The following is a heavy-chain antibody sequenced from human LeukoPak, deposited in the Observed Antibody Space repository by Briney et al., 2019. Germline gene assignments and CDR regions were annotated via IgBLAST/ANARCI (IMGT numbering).Heavy chain of an antibody. CDR3: ARKYYDFWSGQTNSYYYMDV. J-gene: IGHJ6*03. Sequence: SETLSLTCTVSGVSISSSNSYWGWIRQPPGKGLEWIGSIYYSGNTYYNASLKSQVSISIDTSKNQFSLRLTSVTAADTAVYYCARKYYDFWSGQTNSYYYMDVWGKGTTVTVSS. CDR1: GVSISSSNSY. CDR2: IYYSGNT. V-gene: IGHV4-39*07. D-gene: IGHD3-3*01.